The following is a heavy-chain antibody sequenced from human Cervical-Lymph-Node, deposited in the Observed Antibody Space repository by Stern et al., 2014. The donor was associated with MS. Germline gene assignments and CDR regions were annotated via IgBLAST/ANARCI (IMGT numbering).Heavy chain of an antibody. Sequence: QVQLVQSGGGVVQPGTSLRLSCAASGFMFSNYGMYWVRQAPGKGLEWVAVVSYDGRTKSYADSVKGRFTVSRDNFENTLYLQMNSLRVEDTAVYYCAKGPGEFGPYYFDSWGQGTLVTVSS. CDR2: VSYDGRTK. V-gene: IGHV3-30*18. J-gene: IGHJ4*02. CDR3: AKGPGEFGPYYFDS. CDR1: GFMFSNYG. D-gene: IGHD3-16*01.